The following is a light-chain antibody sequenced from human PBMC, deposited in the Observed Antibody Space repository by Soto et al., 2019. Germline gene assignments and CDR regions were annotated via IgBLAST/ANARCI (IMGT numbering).Light chain of an antibody. J-gene: IGLJ2*01. CDR1: SSDVGGYNY. Sequence: QSALTQPPSASGSLGQSVTISCTGTSSDVGGYNYVSWYQQHPGKAPKLMIYEVTKRPSGVPDRFSGSKSGNTASLTVSGLQAEDEADYYCSSYAGSSVVFGGGTKVTVL. V-gene: IGLV2-8*01. CDR2: EVT. CDR3: SSYAGSSVV.